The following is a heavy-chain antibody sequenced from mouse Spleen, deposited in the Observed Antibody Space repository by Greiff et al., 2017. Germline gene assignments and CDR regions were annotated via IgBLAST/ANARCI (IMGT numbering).Heavy chain of an antibody. CDR1: GFTFSSYT. Sequence: EVQLVESGGGLVKPGGSLKLSCAASGFTFSSYTMSWVRQTPAKRLEWVATISSGGGNTYYPDSVKGRFTISRDNARNTLYLQMSSLRSEDTAMYYCAREPLMDYWGQGTSVTVSS. CDR3: AREPLMDY. J-gene: IGHJ4*01. CDR2: ISSGGGNT. V-gene: IGHV5-9*04.